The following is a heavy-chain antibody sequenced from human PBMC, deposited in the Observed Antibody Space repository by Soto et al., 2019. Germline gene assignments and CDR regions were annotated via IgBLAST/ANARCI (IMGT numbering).Heavy chain of an antibody. CDR3: ARQLPYGGNSYYGMDV. CDR2: IYPDDSET. CDR1: GYDFFGYW. J-gene: IGHJ6*02. D-gene: IGHD2-15*01. Sequence: GESLKISCQGSGYDFFGYWIGWVRQMSGDGLEWMGIIYPDDSETIYSPSFQGQVTLSADKSINTAYLQWSSLKASDSAMYYCARQLPYGGNSYYGMDVWGQGTTVTVSS. V-gene: IGHV5-51*01.